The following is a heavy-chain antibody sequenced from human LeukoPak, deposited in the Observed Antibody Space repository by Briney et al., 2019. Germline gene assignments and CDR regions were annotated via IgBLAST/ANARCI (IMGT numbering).Heavy chain of an antibody. J-gene: IGHJ6*02. CDR2: ISAYNGNT. CDR3: ARNSSSWYDYYYYGMDV. CDR1: GYTFTSYG. V-gene: IGHV1-18*01. D-gene: IGHD6-13*01. Sequence: GASAKVSCKASGYTFTSYGISWVRQAPGQGLEWMGWISAYNGNTNYAQKLKGRVTMTTDTSTSTAYMELRSLRSDDTAVYYCARNSSSWYDYYYYGMDVWGQGTTVTVSS.